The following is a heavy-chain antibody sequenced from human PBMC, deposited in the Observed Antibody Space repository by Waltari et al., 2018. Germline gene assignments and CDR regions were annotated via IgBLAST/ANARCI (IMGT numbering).Heavy chain of an antibody. D-gene: IGHD2-2*01. V-gene: IGHV4-34*01. Sequence: QVQLQQWGAGLLKPSETLSLTCAVYGGSFSGYYWRWIRQPPGKGLEWIGEINHSGSTNYNPSLKSRVTISVDTSKNQFSLKLSSVTAADTAVYYCARVGTETPYQLLSSSYYYYMDVWGKGTTVTISS. CDR3: ARVGTETPYQLLSSSYYYYMDV. CDR2: INHSGST. CDR1: GGSFSGYY. J-gene: IGHJ6*03.